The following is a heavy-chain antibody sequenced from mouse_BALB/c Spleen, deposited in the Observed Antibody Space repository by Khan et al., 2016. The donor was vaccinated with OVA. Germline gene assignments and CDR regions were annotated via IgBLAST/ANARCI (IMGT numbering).Heavy chain of an antibody. CDR3: TRSGYGTFAY. D-gene: IGHD2-1*01. CDR2: INPSDGDT. Sequence: QVHVKQSGAELVKPGASVKLSCKASGYTFTSYYMYWVKQRPGQGLEWIGEINPSDGDTNFNEKFKSKATLTVDKSSSTVYMQLSSLTSEDSAVFYCTRSGYGTFAYWGQGTLVTGSA. V-gene: IGHV1S81*02. J-gene: IGHJ3*01. CDR1: GYTFTSYY.